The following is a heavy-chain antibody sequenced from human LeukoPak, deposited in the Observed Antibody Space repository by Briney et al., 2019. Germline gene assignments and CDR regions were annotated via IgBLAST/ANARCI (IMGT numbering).Heavy chain of an antibody. CDR1: GGSISSYY. D-gene: IGHD3-22*01. Sequence: PSETLSLTCSVSGGSISSYYWSWIRQPPGKGLEWIGEINHSGSTNYNPSLKSRLTISVDTSKNQVSLKLSSMTAADTAVYYCAPRSSGFDYWGQGTLVTVSS. J-gene: IGHJ4*02. CDR3: APRSSGFDY. CDR2: INHSGST. V-gene: IGHV4-34*01.